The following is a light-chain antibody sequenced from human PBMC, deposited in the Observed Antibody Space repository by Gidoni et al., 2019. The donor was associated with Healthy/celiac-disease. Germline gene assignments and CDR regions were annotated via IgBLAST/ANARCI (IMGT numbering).Light chain of an antibody. V-gene: IGLV2-14*01. CDR2: EVS. J-gene: IGLJ3*02. Sequence: QSALTQPASVSGSPGPSTTISCTGTSSDVGGYNYVSWYQQHPGKAPKLMIYEVSNRPPGVSNRFSGSKSGNTASLTISGLQAEDEADYYCSSYTSSSAWVFGGGTKLTVL. CDR1: SSDVGGYNY. CDR3: SSYTSSSAWV.